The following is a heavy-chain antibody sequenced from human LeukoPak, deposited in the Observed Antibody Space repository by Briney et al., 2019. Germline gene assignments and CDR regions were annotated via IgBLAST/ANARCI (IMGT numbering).Heavy chain of an antibody. CDR2: IYTSGST. CDR3: ARVYGSRAFDI. J-gene: IGHJ3*02. Sequence: SETLSLTCAVYGGSFSGYYWSWVRQPAGKGLEWIGRIYTSGSTNYNPSLESRGTISADTSKNQFSLTMSSVTAADTAVYYCARVYGSRAFDIWGQGTLVTVSS. D-gene: IGHD3-10*01. V-gene: IGHV4-59*10. CDR1: GGSFSGYY.